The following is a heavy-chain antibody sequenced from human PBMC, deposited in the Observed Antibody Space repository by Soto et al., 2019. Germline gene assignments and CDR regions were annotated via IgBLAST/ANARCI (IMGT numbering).Heavy chain of an antibody. J-gene: IGHJ5*02. CDR3: VSSRSAYSYARWFDP. D-gene: IGHD3-16*01. V-gene: IGHV4-30-4*01. Sequence: QVQLQESGPGLVKPSQTLSLTCTVSGDSVSSGDYYWTWIRQPPGKGLEWVGYIYHGGNTYYNPSIKSRLTLSVDTSKNQVTLNLSCVTAADTAVYYCVSSRSAYSYARWFDPWGQGTLVTVSS. CDR1: GDSVSSGDYY. CDR2: IYHGGNT.